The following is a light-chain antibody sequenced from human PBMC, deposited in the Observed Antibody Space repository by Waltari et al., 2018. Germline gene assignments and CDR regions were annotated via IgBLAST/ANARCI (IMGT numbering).Light chain of an antibody. CDR2: EVT. CDR3: NSYAGRNRLGV. V-gene: IGLV2-8*01. J-gene: IGLJ2*01. Sequence: QSALTPPPSASGSPGQPVTIPCPGTSSAVGGSNYFPWYQQHPGKAPKLIIYEVTKRPSGVPDRFSGSKSGNTASLTVSGLQADDEADYYCNSYAGRNRLGVFGGGTKVTVL. CDR1: SSAVGGSNY.